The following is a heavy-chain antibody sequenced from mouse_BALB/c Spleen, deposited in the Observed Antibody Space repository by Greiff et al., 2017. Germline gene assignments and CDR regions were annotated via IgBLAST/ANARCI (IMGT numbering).Heavy chain of an antibody. CDR3: AREEGGNYYAAMDY. J-gene: IGHJ4*01. V-gene: IGHV7-3*02. CDR1: GFTFTDYY. Sequence: EVQLVESGGGLVQPGGSLRLSCATSGFTFTDYYMSWVRQPPGKALEWLGFIRNKANGYTTEYSASVKGRFTISRDNSQSILYLQMNTLRAEDSATYYCAREEGGNYYAAMDYWGQGTSVTVSS. D-gene: IGHD2-1*01. CDR2: IRNKANGYTT.